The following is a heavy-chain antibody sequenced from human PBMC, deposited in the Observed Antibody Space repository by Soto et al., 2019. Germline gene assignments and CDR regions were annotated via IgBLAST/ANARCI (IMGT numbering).Heavy chain of an antibody. J-gene: IGHJ6*02. CDR3: ARHHYYYGMDV. CDR1: GGPLTTYF. CDR2: IYYSGST. V-gene: IGHV4-59*08. Sequence: PSETLSLTCNVSGGPLTTYFWSWIRQPPGKGLEWIGYIYYSGSTNYNPSLKSRVTISVDTSKNQFSLKLSSVTAADTAVYYCARHHYYYGMDVWGQGTTVTVSS.